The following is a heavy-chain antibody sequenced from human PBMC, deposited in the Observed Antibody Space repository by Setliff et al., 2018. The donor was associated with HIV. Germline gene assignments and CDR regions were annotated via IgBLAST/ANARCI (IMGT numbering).Heavy chain of an antibody. CDR2: INHSGST. J-gene: IGHJ4*02. Sequence: SETLSLTCAVYGGSFSGYYWSWIRQPPGKGLEWIGEINHSGSTNYNPSLKSRVTISVDTSKNQFSPKLSSVTAADTAVYYCARGPYDYFDYWGQGTLVTVSS. CDR1: GGSFSGYY. V-gene: IGHV4-34*01. D-gene: IGHD4-17*01. CDR3: ARGPYDYFDY.